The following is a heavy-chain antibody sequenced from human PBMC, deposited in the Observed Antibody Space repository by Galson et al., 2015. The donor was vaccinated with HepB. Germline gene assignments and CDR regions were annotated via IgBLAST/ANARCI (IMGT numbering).Heavy chain of an antibody. CDR1: GFTFSSYD. J-gene: IGHJ3*02. V-gene: IGHV3-13*04. CDR2: IGTAGDT. D-gene: IGHD3-10*01. Sequence: SLRLSCAASGFTFSSYDMHWVRQATGKGLEWVSAIGTAGDTYYPGSVKGRFTISRENAKNSLYLQMNSLRAGDTAVYYCARASGRFGELLYAFDIWGQGTMVTASS. CDR3: ARASGRFGELLYAFDI.